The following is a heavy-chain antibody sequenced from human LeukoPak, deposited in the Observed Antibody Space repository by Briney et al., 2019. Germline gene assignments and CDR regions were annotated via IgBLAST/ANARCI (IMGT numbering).Heavy chain of an antibody. CDR3: AKGLGYRSYYFDY. CDR2: ISDSGGST. CDR1: GFTFRSYA. J-gene: IGHJ4*02. Sequence: GGSLRLSCAVSGFTFRSYAMSWVRQAPGKGLEWVSGISDSGGSTYYVDSVKGRFTISRDNSKNTLYLQMNSLRAEDTAVYYCAKGLGYRSYYFDYWGQGTLVTVSS. D-gene: IGHD5-12*01. V-gene: IGHV3-23*01.